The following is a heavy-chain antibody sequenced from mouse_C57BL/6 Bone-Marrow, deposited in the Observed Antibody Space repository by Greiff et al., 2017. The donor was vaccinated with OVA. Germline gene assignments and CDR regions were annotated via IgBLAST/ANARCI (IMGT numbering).Heavy chain of an antibody. D-gene: IGHD4-1*01. J-gene: IGHJ1*03. Sequence: QVQLQQPGAELVKPGASVKLSCKASGYTFTSYWMHWVKQRPGQGLEWIGMIHPNSGSTNYNEKFKSKATLTVDKSSSTAYMQLSSLTSEDAAVYYGARWQANWDVDWYFDVWGTGTTVTVSS. CDR3: ARWQANWDVDWYFDV. V-gene: IGHV1-64*01. CDR2: IHPNSGST. CDR1: GYTFTSYW.